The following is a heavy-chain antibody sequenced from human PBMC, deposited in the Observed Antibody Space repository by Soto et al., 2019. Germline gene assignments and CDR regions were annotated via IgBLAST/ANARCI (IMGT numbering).Heavy chain of an antibody. V-gene: IGHV3-30*18. CDR3: AKDSVGSAMDV. Sequence: QVQLVESGGGVVQPGRSLRLSCEASGFNLNDFGIHWVRQTPGKGLEWVAVISYDGSSEYYVDSVKDRFTVSRDNSKGTVYLQMNTLRGDDTAVYYCAKDSVGSAMDVWGQATTVIVSS. J-gene: IGHJ6*02. D-gene: IGHD3-10*01. CDR1: GFNLNDFG. CDR2: ISYDGSSE.